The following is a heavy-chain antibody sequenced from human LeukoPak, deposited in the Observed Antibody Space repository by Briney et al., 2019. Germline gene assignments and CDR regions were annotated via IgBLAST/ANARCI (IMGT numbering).Heavy chain of an antibody. Sequence: SETLSLTCTVSGGSISSYYWSWIRQPAGKGLEWIGRIYTSGSTNYNPSLKSRVTMSVDTSKNQFSLKLSSVTAADTAVYYCARDKGHIVGAPRHAFDIWAKGQWSPSLQ. CDR3: ARDKGHIVGAPRHAFDI. D-gene: IGHD1-26*01. J-gene: IGHJ3*02. CDR2: IYTSGST. CDR1: GGSISSYY. V-gene: IGHV4-4*07.